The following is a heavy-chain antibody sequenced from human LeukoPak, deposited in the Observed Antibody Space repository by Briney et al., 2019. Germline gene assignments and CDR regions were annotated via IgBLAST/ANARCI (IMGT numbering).Heavy chain of an antibody. Sequence: GGSLRLSCAASGFTSSSYAMHWVRQAPGKGLEWVAVISYDGSNKYYADSVKGRFTISRDNSKNTLYLQMNSLRAEDTAVYYCARERPPRGYSYGLDYWGQGTLVTVSS. CDR1: GFTSSSYA. V-gene: IGHV3-30-3*01. D-gene: IGHD5-18*01. J-gene: IGHJ4*02. CDR3: ARERPPRGYSYGLDY. CDR2: ISYDGSNK.